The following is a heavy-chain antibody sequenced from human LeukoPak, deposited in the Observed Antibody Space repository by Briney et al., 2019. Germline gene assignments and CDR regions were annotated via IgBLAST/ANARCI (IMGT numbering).Heavy chain of an antibody. CDR1: GYTFTGQF. CDR3: ASYPRYMSSPPFDY. CDR2: MNPNTGDT. V-gene: IGHV1-2*02. J-gene: IGHJ4*02. Sequence: ASVKVSCKASGYTFTGQFMHWVRQAPGQGLEWMGWMNPNTGDTNSAEIFQGRLAMTRDTTISTAYMGLSRLTSDDTAVYYCASYPRYMSSPPFDYWGQGTLVTVSS. D-gene: IGHD5-12*01.